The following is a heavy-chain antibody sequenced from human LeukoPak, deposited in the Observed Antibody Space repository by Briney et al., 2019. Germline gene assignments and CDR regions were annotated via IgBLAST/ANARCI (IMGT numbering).Heavy chain of an antibody. CDR3: ARVQANFHTVVVVPAASRTYYYYMDV. D-gene: IGHD2-2*01. CDR2: ISSSSGTI. J-gene: IGHJ6*03. CDR1: GFIFSSYS. V-gene: IGHV3-48*04. Sequence: GGSLRLSCAASGFIFSSYSMNWVRQAPGQGLELVSYISSSSGTIYYADSVKGRFTISRDNAKNSLYLQMNSLRAEDTAVYYCARVQANFHTVVVVPAASRTYYYYMDVWGKGTTVTVSS.